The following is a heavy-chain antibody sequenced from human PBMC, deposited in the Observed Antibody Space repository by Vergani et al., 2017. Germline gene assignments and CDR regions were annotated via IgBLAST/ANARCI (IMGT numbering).Heavy chain of an antibody. CDR3: ARDGGYLECGAFDI. CDR1: GGSFSGYY. Sequence: QVQLQQWGAGLLKPSETLSLTCAVYGGSFSGYYWSWIRQPPGMGLEWIGEINHSGSTNYNPSLKSRVTISVDTSKNQFSLKLSSVTAADTAVYYCARDGGYLECGAFDIWGQGTMVTVSS. V-gene: IGHV4-34*01. D-gene: IGHD3-3*01. CDR2: INHSGST. J-gene: IGHJ3*02.